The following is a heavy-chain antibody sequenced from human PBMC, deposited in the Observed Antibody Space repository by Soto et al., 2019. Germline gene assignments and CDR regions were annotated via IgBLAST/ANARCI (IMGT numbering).Heavy chain of an antibody. CDR1: GYTFTSYG. Sequence: ASVKVSCKVSGYTFTSYGISWVRQAPGQGLEWMGWISAYNGNTNYAQKLQGRVTMTTDTSTSTAYMELRSLRSDDTAVYYCARQSGLKDYYVFWSGSAQPYTYRAVWGKGTTVTVSS. V-gene: IGHV1-18*01. CDR2: ISAYNGNT. J-gene: IGHJ6*03. D-gene: IGHD3-3*01. CDR3: ARQSGLKDYYVFWSGSAQPYTYRAV.